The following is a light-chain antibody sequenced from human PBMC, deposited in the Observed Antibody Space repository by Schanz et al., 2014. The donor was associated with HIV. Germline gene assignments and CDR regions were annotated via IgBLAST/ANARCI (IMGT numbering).Light chain of an antibody. CDR2: KAS. Sequence: DIQMTQSPSTLSASVGDRVTITCRASQSIGSWLAWYQQKPGKAPKLLIFKASSLESGVPSRFSGSGSGTEFTLTISSLQPEDAATYYCQKCNSTPRTFGQGTKVEIK. CDR1: QSIGSW. CDR3: QKCNSTPRT. J-gene: IGKJ1*01. V-gene: IGKV1-5*03.